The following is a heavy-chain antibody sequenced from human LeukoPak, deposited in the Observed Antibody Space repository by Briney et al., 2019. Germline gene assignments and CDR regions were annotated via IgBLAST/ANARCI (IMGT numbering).Heavy chain of an antibody. D-gene: IGHD6-19*01. CDR3: ARDPLGPSLAVD. J-gene: IGHJ4*02. V-gene: IGHV4-34*09. CDR2: INHSGST. CDR1: GGSFSGYY. Sequence: PSETLSLTCAVYGGSFSGYYWSWIRQPPGKGLEWIGEINHSGSTNYNPSLKSRITMSVDTSNNHFSLKLSSVTAADTAVYYCARDPLGPSLAVDWGQGTLVTVSS.